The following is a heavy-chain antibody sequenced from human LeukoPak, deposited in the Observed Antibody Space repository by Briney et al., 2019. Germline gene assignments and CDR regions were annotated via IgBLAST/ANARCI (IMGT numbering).Heavy chain of an antibody. V-gene: IGHV4-34*01. Sequence: SETLSLTCAVYGGSFSGYYWSWIRQPPGKGLEWIGEINHSGSTNYNPSLKSRVTISVDTSKNQFSLKLSSVTAADTAVYYCARGRGYYDSSGYYLDYWGQGTLVTVSS. J-gene: IGHJ4*02. CDR3: ARGRGYYDSSGYYLDY. D-gene: IGHD3-22*01. CDR1: GGSFSGYY. CDR2: INHSGST.